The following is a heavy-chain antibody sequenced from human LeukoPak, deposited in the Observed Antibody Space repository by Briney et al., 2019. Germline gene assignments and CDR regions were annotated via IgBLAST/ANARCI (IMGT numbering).Heavy chain of an antibody. CDR3: ARVVGSGSYYYYYMDV. CDR1: GYTFASYG. Sequence: GASVKVSCKASGYTFASYGISWVRQAPGQGLEWMGWISAYNGNTNYAQKLQGRVTMTTDTSTSTAYMELRSLRSDDTAVYYCARVVGSGSYYYYYMDVWGKGTTVTVSS. CDR2: ISAYNGNT. V-gene: IGHV1-18*01. J-gene: IGHJ6*03. D-gene: IGHD3-10*01.